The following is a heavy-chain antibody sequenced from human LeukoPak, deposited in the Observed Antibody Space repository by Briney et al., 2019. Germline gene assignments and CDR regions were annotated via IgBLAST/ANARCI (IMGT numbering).Heavy chain of an antibody. Sequence: GGSLRLSCAASGFTVSSNYMSWVRQAPGKGLEWVSVIYSGGSTYYADSVKGRFTISRDNSKNTLYLQMNSLRAEDTAVYYCARAQYSSGPDYWGQGTLVTVSS. CDR2: IYSGGST. D-gene: IGHD6-19*01. CDR1: GFTVSSNY. J-gene: IGHJ4*02. CDR3: ARAQYSSGPDY. V-gene: IGHV3-53*01.